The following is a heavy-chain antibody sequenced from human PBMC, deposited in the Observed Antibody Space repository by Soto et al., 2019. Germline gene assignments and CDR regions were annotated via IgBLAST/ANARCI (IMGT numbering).Heavy chain of an antibody. CDR1: GGSISSYY. Sequence: SETLSLTRTVSGGSISSYYWSWIRQPPGKGLEWIGYIYYSGSTNYNPSLKSRVTISVDTSKNQFSLKLSSVTAADTAVYYCARGRAVAGPTFDYWGQGTLVTVSS. D-gene: IGHD6-19*01. CDR2: IYYSGST. CDR3: ARGRAVAGPTFDY. J-gene: IGHJ4*02. V-gene: IGHV4-59*01.